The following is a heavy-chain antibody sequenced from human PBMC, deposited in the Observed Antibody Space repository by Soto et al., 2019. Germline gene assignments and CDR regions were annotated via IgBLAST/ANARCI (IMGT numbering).Heavy chain of an antibody. CDR2: ISHSGST. Sequence: SETLSLTCTVSGDSISTSNWWNWVRRPPGKGLEWIGEISHSGSTNYNPSLKSRVSISIDKSQNQFTLDLTSVTAADTAVYYCARGGWYRDYWGQGTQVTVSS. CDR1: GDSISTSNW. J-gene: IGHJ4*02. CDR3: ARGGWYRDY. D-gene: IGHD6-19*01. V-gene: IGHV4-4*02.